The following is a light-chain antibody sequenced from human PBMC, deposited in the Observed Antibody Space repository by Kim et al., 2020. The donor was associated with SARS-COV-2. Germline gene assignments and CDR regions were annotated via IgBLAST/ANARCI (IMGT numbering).Light chain of an antibody. Sequence: SYELTQPLSVSVALGQTASITCGGYNIGSRDVHWYQQKPGQASVLVIYRDANWPSGIPERFSGSNSGNTATLTISRAQAGDEADYYCQVWDSTSVVVFGGGTQLTVL. CDR1: NIGSRD. V-gene: IGLV3-9*01. J-gene: IGLJ2*01. CDR2: RDA. CDR3: QVWDSTSVVV.